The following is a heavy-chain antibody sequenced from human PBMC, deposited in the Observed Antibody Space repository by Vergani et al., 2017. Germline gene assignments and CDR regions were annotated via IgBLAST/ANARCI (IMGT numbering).Heavy chain of an antibody. CDR1: GFTFSSYG. CDR2: IRYDGSNK. D-gene: IGHD4-17*01. V-gene: IGHV3-30*02. Sequence: QVQLVESGGGVVQPGGSLRLSCAASGFTFSSYGMHWVRQAPGKGLEWVAFIRYDGSNKYYADSVKGRFTISRENSKTTLYLQMNSLRAEDTAVYYCAKEGYGDYFVHAFDIWGQGTMVTVSS. CDR3: AKEGYGDYFVHAFDI. J-gene: IGHJ3*02.